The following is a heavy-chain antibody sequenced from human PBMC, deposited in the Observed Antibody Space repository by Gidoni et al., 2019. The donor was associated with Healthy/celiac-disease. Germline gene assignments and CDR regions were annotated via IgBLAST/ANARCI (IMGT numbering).Heavy chain of an antibody. Sequence: EVQLVESGGGLVQPGGSLRLSCAASGFTFSSYWMSWVRQAPGKGLEWVANIKQDGSEKYYVDSVKGRFTISRDNAKNSLYLQMNSLRAEDTAVYYCARSVMTILTYFDYWGQGTLVTVSS. CDR1: GFTFSSYW. CDR2: IKQDGSEK. J-gene: IGHJ4*02. D-gene: IGHD3-22*01. CDR3: ARSVMTILTYFDY. V-gene: IGHV3-7*01.